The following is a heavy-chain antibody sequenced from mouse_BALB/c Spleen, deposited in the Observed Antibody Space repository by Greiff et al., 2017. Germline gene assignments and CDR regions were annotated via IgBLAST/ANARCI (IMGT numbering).Heavy chain of an antibody. CDR1: GFTFSSYA. D-gene: IGHD2-14*01. Sequence: EVKLVESGGGLVKPGGSLKLSCAASGFTFSSYAMSWVRQTPEKRLEWVASISSGGSTYYPDSVKGRFTISRDNARNILYLQMSSLRSEDTAMYYWARGRRYDGGDYFDYWGQGTTLTVSS. CDR2: ISSGGST. CDR3: ARGRRYDGGDYFDY. J-gene: IGHJ2*01. V-gene: IGHV5-6-5*01.